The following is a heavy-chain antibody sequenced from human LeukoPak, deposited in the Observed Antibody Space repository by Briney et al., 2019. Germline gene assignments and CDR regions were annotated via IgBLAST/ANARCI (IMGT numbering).Heavy chain of an antibody. CDR3: ARDQTGSEGIIDY. V-gene: IGHV4-59*01. J-gene: IGHJ4*02. CDR2: IYYSGST. D-gene: IGHD3-10*01. Sequence: SETLSLTCTVSGAPISSYYWSWIRQPPGKGLEWIGYIYYSGSTNYSPSLKSRVTISVDTSKNQFSLKLSSVTAADTAVYYCARDQTGSEGIIDYWGQGTLVTVSS. CDR1: GAPISSYY.